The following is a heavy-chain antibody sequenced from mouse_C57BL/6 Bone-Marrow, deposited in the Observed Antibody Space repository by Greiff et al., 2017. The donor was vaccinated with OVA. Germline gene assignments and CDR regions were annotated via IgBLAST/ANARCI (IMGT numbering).Heavy chain of an antibody. J-gene: IGHJ2*01. CDR3: ARRRITTVLSTDY. D-gene: IGHD1-1*01. CDR2: LYPRSGNT. CDR1: GYTFTSYG. Sequence: QVQLQQSGAELARPGASVKLSCKASGYTFTSYGISWVKQRTGQGLEWIGELYPRSGNTYYNEKFKGKAPLTADKSSRTAYMALRSLTSEDSAVYFCARRRITTVLSTDYWGQGTTLTVSS. V-gene: IGHV1-81*01.